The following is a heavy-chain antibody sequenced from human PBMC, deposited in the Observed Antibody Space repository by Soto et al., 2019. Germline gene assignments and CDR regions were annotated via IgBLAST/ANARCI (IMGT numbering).Heavy chain of an antibody. CDR2: IYSGGST. J-gene: IGHJ4*02. CDR3: ERGPWAADY. CDR1: GFTVSTKY. V-gene: IGHV3-66*01. Sequence: EVQLVESGGGLVQPGGSLRLSCAASGFTVSTKYMRWVRQAPGKGLEWVSVIYSGGSTFYADSVRGRYTISRDNYKNTVNLQMHSLRAEDTAVYYCERGPWAADYWGQGTLVTVSS.